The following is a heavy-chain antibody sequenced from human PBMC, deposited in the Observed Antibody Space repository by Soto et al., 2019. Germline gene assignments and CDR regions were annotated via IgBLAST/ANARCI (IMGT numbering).Heavy chain of an antibody. J-gene: IGHJ5*02. CDR3: ARPEGSQYSSGQNWFDP. V-gene: IGHV4-39*01. D-gene: IGHD6-19*01. CDR2: IYYSGST. CDR1: GGSISSSSYY. Sequence: SETLSLTCTVSGGSISSSSYYWGWIRQPPGKGLEWIGSIYYSGSTYYNPSLKSRVTISVDTSKNQFSLKLSSVTAADTAVYYCARPEGSQYSSGQNWFDPWGQGTLVTVSS.